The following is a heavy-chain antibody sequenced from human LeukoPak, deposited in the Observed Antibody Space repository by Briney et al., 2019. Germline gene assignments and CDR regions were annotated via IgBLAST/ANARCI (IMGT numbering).Heavy chain of an antibody. CDR2: ISWNSGSI. V-gene: IGHV3-9*01. Sequence: GGSLRLSCAASGFTLDDYAMHWVRQAPGKGLEWVSGISWNSGSIGYADSVKGRFTISRDNAKNSLYLQMNSLRAEDTALYYCAKDREVYGSGSPYYFDYWGQGTLVTVSS. J-gene: IGHJ4*02. D-gene: IGHD3-10*01. CDR1: GFTLDDYA. CDR3: AKDREVYGSGSPYYFDY.